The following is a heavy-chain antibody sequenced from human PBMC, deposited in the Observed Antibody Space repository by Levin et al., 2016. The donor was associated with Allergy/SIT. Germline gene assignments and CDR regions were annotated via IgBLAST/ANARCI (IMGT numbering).Heavy chain of an antibody. V-gene: IGHV3-23*01. CDR1: GFTFRNYA. J-gene: IGHJ5*02. CDR2: VSGSGVT. D-gene: IGHD6-13*01. Sequence: GESLKISCTASGFTFRNYALTWVRQAPGKGLEWLSAVSGSGVTYYADSVKGRFTISRDNSKNTLFLEMNSLRAEDTALYYCAKEEQQLLEIRNGRFDPWGQGTLVTVSS. CDR3: AKEEQQLLEIRNGRFDP.